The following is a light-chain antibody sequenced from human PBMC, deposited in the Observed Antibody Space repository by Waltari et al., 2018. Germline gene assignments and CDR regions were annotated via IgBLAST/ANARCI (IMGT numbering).Light chain of an antibody. CDR1: QSVLYSSTNKNY. V-gene: IGKV4-1*01. CDR2: WAS. Sequence: DIVLTQSPDSLAVSLGERATINCKSSQSVLYSSTNKNYLAWYQHKPGQPPNLLIYWASTRESGFPDRFSGSGSGADFTLTISSLQAEDVAVYYCQQYYSTPPITFGQGTRLEIK. CDR3: QQYYSTPPIT. J-gene: IGKJ5*01.